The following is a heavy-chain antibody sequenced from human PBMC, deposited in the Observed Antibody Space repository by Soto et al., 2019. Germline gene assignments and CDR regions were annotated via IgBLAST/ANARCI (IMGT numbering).Heavy chain of an antibody. D-gene: IGHD3-22*01. CDR2: ISGSGGST. CDR1: GFTFSSYA. Sequence: EVQLLESGGGLVQPGGSLRLSCAASGFTFSSYAMSWVRQAPGKGLEWVSAISGSGGSTYYADSVKGRFTISRDNSKNTLYLQMNILRAEDTAVYYCAKTLYSYDSSGYQWGQGTLVTVSS. V-gene: IGHV3-23*01. J-gene: IGHJ4*02. CDR3: AKTLYSYDSSGYQ.